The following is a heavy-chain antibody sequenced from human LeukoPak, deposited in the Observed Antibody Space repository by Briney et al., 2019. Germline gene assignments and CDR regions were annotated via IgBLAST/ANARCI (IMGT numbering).Heavy chain of an antibody. D-gene: IGHD3-22*01. CDR2: ISYSGST. V-gene: IGHV4-39*07. CDR1: GGSISSDTYY. Sequence: PSETLSLTCTVSGGSISSDTYYWGWIRQPPGKGLEWIGSISYSGSTYYNPSLKSRVTISVDTSNNQFSLKLTSVTAADTAVYYCARVDYYDNSGYFLFDYWGQGTLVTVSS. J-gene: IGHJ4*02. CDR3: ARVDYYDNSGYFLFDY.